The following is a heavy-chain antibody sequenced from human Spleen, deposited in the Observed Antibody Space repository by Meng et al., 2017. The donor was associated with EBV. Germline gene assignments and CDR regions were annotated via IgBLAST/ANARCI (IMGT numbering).Heavy chain of an antibody. CDR3: ARERSDQVVVGYNWLDP. CDR1: GGSFSDYY. D-gene: IGHD6-6*01. Sequence: QVQLQQRGAGLLEPLETLSLTCAVYGGSFSDYYWSWIRQPPWKGLEWIGEISHSGSTNYSPSLKSRVTISADMSKNQFSLKVSSVTAADTAVYYCARERSDQVVVGYNWLDPWGQGTLVTVSS. CDR2: ISHSGST. V-gene: IGHV4-34*02. J-gene: IGHJ5*02.